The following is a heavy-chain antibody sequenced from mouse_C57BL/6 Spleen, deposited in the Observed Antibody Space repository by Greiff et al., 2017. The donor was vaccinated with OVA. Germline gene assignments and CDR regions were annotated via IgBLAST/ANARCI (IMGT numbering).Heavy chain of an antibody. J-gene: IGHJ2*01. CDR3: ARDAHFDY. Sequence: VQLQQPGAELVKPGASVKLSCKASGYTFTSYWMQWVKQRPGQGLEWIGEIDPSDSYTNYNQKFKGKATLTVDTSSSTAYMQLSSLTSEDSAVYYCARDAHFDYWGQGTTLTVSS. CDR2: IDPSDSYT. CDR1: GYTFTSYW. V-gene: IGHV1-50*01.